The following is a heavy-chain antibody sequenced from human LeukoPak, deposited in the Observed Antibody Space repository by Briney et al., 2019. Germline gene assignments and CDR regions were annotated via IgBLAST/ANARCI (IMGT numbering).Heavy chain of an antibody. Sequence: SETLSLTCTVSGGSISSYYWSWIRQPAGKGLEWIGRIYTSGSTNYNPSLKSRVTISVDTSKNQFSLKLSSVTAADTAVYYCARDLGPTYYDFWIDYWGQGTLVTVSS. CDR2: IYTSGST. J-gene: IGHJ4*02. V-gene: IGHV4-4*07. CDR3: ARDLGPTYYDFWIDY. CDR1: GGSISSYY. D-gene: IGHD3-3*01.